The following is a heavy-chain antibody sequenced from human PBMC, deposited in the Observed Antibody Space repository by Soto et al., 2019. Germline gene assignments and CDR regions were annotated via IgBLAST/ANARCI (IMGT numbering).Heavy chain of an antibody. CDR1: GYTFKTYA. Sequence: HGHLVQSGAEVKKPGASVRESCRTSGYTFKTYAIHWVRQSPGQGLAWLGWISGVTGHTMYSEKFEGRITITRDTSATTDYMELSSLTSEDTAVYYCAGDRRDAQYFCYAMDVWGPGPTVHVSS. J-gene: IGHJ6*02. CDR2: ISGVTGHT. V-gene: IGHV1-3*01. CDR3: AGDRRDAQYFCYAMDV.